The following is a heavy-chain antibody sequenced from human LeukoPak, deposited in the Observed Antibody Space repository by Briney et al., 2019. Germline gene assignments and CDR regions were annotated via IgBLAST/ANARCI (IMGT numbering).Heavy chain of an antibody. CDR1: GFTFSSYS. CDR3: ARDRPGGGARSMVRGVIPNPG. V-gene: IGHV3-21*01. Sequence: GGSLRLSCAASGFTFSSYSMNWVRQAPGKGLEWVSSISSSSSYIYYADSVKGRFTISRDNAKNTLYLQMNSLRAEDTAVYYCARDRPGGGARSMVRGVIPNPGWGQGTLVTVSS. J-gene: IGHJ4*02. CDR2: ISSSSSYI. D-gene: IGHD3-10*01.